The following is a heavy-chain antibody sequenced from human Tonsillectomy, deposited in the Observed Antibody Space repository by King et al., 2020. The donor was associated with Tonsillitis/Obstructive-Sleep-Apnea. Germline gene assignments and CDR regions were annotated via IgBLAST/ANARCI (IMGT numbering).Heavy chain of an antibody. V-gene: IGHV4-34*01. D-gene: IGHD3-3*01. CDR1: GGSFSGYY. CDR2: IKHSGST. J-gene: IGHJ5*02. CDR3: ARAPCTIFGVVIGFDP. Sequence: VQLQQWGAGLLKPSETLSLTCAVYGGSFSGYYWSWIRQPPGMGLDWLVEIKHSGSTNYNPALKSRVTLSLDPSKNPFSLKLSSVTAADTAVYYCARAPCTIFGVVIGFDPWGQGTLVTVSS.